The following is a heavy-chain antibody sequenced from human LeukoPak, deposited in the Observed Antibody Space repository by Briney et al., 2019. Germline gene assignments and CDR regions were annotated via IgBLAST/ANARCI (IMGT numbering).Heavy chain of an antibody. J-gene: IGHJ5*02. CDR3: ARLDYCSGGSCYGNNWFDP. CDR2: INHSGST. D-gene: IGHD2-15*01. CDR1: GGSFSGYY. V-gene: IGHV4-34*01. Sequence: TSETLSLTCAVYGGSFSGYYWSWIRQPPGKGLEWIGEINHSGSTNYNPSLKSRVTISVDTSKNQFSLKLSSVTAADTAVYYCARLDYCSGGSCYGNNWFDPWGQGTLVTVSS.